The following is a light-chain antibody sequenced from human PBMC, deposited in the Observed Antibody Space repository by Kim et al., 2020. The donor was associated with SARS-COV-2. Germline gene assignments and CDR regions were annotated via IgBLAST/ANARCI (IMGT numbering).Light chain of an antibody. CDR3: QAWDSSTDV. Sequence: SYELTQPPSVSVSPGQTASITCSGDKLGDKYACWYQQKPGQSPVLVIYQDSKRPSGIPERFSGSNSGNTATLTISGTQAMDEADYYCQAWDSSTDVFVGG. CDR2: QDS. J-gene: IGLJ3*02. V-gene: IGLV3-1*01. CDR1: KLGDKY.